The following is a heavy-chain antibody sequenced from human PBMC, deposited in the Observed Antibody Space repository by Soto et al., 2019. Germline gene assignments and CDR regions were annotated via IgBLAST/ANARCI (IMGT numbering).Heavy chain of an antibody. CDR3: ARDQGGSGSYYLDYFDY. Sequence: ASVKVSCKASGYTFTNYYMHWVRQAPGQGLEWMGTINPSGTTTTYAQRFQGRVTMTTDTSTSTVYMELRSLRSDDTAVYYCARDQGGSGSYYLDYFDYWGQGTLVTVSS. J-gene: IGHJ4*02. CDR2: INPSGTTT. CDR1: GYTFTNYY. D-gene: IGHD3-10*01. V-gene: IGHV1-46*01.